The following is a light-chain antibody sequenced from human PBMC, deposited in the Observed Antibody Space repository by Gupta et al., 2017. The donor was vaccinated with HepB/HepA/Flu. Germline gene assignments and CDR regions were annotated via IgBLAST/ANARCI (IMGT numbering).Light chain of an antibody. CDR1: QSVSSSY. CDR3: QQYGSSPWT. Sequence: EIVLTQSPGTLSLSPGEGATLSCRATQSVSSSYLAWYHQRPGQAPRLLIYGASSRATGISYMFSGSGSGTDFTLTISRLEPDDSAMYYCQQYGSSPWTFGQGTKVEIK. V-gene: IGKV3-20*01. J-gene: IGKJ1*01. CDR2: GAS.